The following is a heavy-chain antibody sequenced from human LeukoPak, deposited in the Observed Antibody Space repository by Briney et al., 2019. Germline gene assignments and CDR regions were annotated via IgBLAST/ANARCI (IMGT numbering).Heavy chain of an antibody. V-gene: IGHV1-69*04. CDR2: IIPILGIA. J-gene: IGHJ4*02. CDR1: GGTFSSYA. D-gene: IGHD3-22*01. CDR3: ARGTDYYDSSGYR. Sequence: SVKVSCKASGGTFSSYAISWVRQAPGQGLEWMGRIIPILGIANYAQKFQGRATITADKSTSTAYMELSSLRSEDTAVYYCARGTDYYDSSGYRWGQGTLVTVSS.